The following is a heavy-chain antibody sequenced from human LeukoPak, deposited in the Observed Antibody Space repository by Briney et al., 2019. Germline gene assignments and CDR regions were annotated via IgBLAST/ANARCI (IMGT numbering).Heavy chain of an antibody. J-gene: IGHJ5*02. V-gene: IGHV4-31*03. D-gene: IGHD1-14*01. CDR2: IYYSGST. Sequence: ASETLSLTCTVSGGSISSGGYYWSWIRQHPGKGLEWIGYIYYSGSTYYNPSLKSRVTISVDTSKNQFSLKLSSVTAADTAVYYCARHRSGIDWFDPWGQGTLVTVSS. CDR3: ARHRSGIDWFDP. CDR1: GGSISSGGYY.